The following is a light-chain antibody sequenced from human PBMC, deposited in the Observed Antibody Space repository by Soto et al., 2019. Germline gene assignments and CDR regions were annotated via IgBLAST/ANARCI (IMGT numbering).Light chain of an antibody. CDR1: SSNIGSNY. CDR2: RNN. V-gene: IGLV1-47*01. Sequence: QSALTQPPSASGTPGQRVTISCSGSSSNIGSNYVYWYQQLPGTAPKLLIYRNNQRPSGVPDRFSGSKSGTSASLAISGLRSEDEADYYCAAWDGSLSGLVFGGGTQLTVL. CDR3: AAWDGSLSGLV. J-gene: IGLJ2*01.